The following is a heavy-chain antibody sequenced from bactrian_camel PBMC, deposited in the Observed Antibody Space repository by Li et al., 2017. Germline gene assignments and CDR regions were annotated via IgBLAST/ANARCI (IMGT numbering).Heavy chain of an antibody. Sequence: HVQLVESGGGSVQAGGSLRLSCTATGERYSSYCMGWFREAPGKEREGVASIYTRSGDTYYDDSVKGRFTISQDSTKRTLYLLMNSLKPEDTATFYCAADEWVSGQPPTCHDSTAAIGYWGQGTQVTVS. J-gene: IGHJ6*01. V-gene: IGHV3S1*01. CDR1: GERYSSYC. D-gene: IGHD2*01. CDR2: IYTRSGDT. CDR3: AADEWVSGQPPTCHDSTAAIGY.